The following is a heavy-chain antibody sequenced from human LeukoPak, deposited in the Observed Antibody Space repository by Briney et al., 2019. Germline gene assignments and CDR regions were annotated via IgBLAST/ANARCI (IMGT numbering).Heavy chain of an antibody. CDR1: GGSISSYY. Sequence: SETLSLTCTVSGGSISSYYWSWIRQPPGKGLEWIGYIYYSGSTNYNPSLRSRVTISVDTSKNQFSLKLSSVTAADTAVYYCARERYYYDSSGYLYYFDYWGQGTLVTVSS. CDR3: ARERYYYDSSGYLYYFDY. CDR2: IYYSGST. V-gene: IGHV4-59*01. J-gene: IGHJ4*02. D-gene: IGHD3-22*01.